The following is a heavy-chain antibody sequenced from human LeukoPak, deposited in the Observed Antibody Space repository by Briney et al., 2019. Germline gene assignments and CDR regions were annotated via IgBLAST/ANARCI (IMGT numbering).Heavy chain of an antibody. CDR1: GYTFTSYG. J-gene: IGHJ5*02. V-gene: IGHV1-18*01. CDR2: ISAYNGNT. Sequence: ASVKVSCEASGYTFTSYGISWVRQAPGRGLEWMGWISAYNGNTNYAQKLQGRVTMTTDTSTSTAYMELRSLRSDDTAVYYCARDGVVPAASIELAFDPWGQGTLVTVSS. CDR3: ARDGVVPAASIELAFDP. D-gene: IGHD2-2*01.